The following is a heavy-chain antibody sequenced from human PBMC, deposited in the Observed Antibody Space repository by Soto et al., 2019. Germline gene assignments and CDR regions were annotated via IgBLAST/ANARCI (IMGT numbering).Heavy chain of an antibody. CDR2: INEDGSMT. V-gene: IGHV3-74*01. CDR3: AKDLDVGNYYYGMDV. J-gene: IGHJ6*02. Sequence: PGGSLRLSCAASGFTFSSYGMYWVRQAPGKGLVWVSRINEDGSMTSHADSVKGRFTISRDNSKNTLYLQMNSLRAEDTAVYYCAKDLDVGNYYYGMDVWGQGTTVTVSS. CDR1: GFTFSSYG.